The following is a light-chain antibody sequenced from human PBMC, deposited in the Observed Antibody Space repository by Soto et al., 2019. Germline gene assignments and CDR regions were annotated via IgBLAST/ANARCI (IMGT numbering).Light chain of an antibody. CDR3: SSYTISSPYV. V-gene: IGLV2-14*01. CDR2: DVS. J-gene: IGLJ1*01. CDR1: SSYVDGYDY. Sequence: QSVLTQPASVSGSPGQSITISCTGTSSYVDGYDYVSWYQQHPGKAPKLMIYDVSNRPSGVSNRFSGSKSGNTASLTISGLQAEDGADYFCSSYTISSPYVFGTGTKVTVL.